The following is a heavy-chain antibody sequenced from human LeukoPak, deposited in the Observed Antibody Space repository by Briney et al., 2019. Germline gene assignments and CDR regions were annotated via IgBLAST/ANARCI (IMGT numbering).Heavy chain of an antibody. CDR3: ARDHGYCSSTSCYIGYYMDV. CDR1: GYTLTELS. Sequence: GASVKVSCKVSGYTLTELSMHWVRQAPGKGLEWMGGFDPEDGETIYAQKFQGRVTMTEDTSTDTAYMELRSLRSDDTAVYYCARDHGYCSSTSCYIGYYMDVWGKGTTVTVSS. D-gene: IGHD2-2*02. CDR2: FDPEDGET. V-gene: IGHV1-24*01. J-gene: IGHJ6*03.